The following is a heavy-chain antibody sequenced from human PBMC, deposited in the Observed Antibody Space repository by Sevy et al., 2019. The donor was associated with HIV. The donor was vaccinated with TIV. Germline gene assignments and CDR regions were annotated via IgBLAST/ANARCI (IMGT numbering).Heavy chain of an antibody. D-gene: IGHD2-21*02. Sequence: SETLSLTCTVSGGSINSDSYYWGWIRQPPGKGLEWIGNIYYSWTTYYYPSLKSRVTISVDTSKNQFSLKLSSVTAADTAVYYCARFEYGDYVSHFEYWGQGTLVTVSS. CDR3: ARFEYGDYVSHFEY. CDR2: IYYSWTT. V-gene: IGHV4-39*01. J-gene: IGHJ4*02. CDR1: GGSINSDSYY.